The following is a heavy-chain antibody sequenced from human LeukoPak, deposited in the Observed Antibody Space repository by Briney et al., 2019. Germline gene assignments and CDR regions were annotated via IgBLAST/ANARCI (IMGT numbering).Heavy chain of an antibody. CDR2: PYYRSKWYN. CDR3: ARGRSWGESGFDY. Sequence: SQTLSLTCAISGDSVSNNSAAWNWIRQSPSRGLEWLGRPYYRSKWYNDYAVSVTSRITISPDTSKNQFSLQLKSVTPEDTAVYYCARGRSWGESGFDYWGQGTLVTVSS. D-gene: IGHD6-13*01. CDR1: GDSVSNNSAA. J-gene: IGHJ4*02. V-gene: IGHV6-1*01.